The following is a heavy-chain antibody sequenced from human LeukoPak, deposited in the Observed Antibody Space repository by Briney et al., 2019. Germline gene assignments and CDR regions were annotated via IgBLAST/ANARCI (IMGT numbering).Heavy chain of an antibody. CDR2: IIPIFGTA. V-gene: IGHV1-69*13. J-gene: IGHJ6*03. Sequence: GASVKVSCKASGGTFSSYAISWVRQAPGQGLEWMGGIIPIFGTANYAQKFQGRVTITADESTSTAYMELSSLRSEDTAVYYCAGPGATLTYYYYYYYMDVWGKGTTVTVSS. CDR1: GGTFSSYA. CDR3: AGPGATLTYYYYYYYMDV. D-gene: IGHD1-26*01.